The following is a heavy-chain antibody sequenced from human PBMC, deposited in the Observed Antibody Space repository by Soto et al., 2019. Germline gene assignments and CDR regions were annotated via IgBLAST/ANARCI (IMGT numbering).Heavy chain of an antibody. D-gene: IGHD3-3*01. J-gene: IGHJ6*02. Sequence: GGSLRLSCAASGFTFSDYYMSWIRQAPGKGLEWVSYISSSGSTIYYAGSVKGRFTISRDNAKNSLYLQMNSLRAEDTAVYYCASLRYYDFWSGPTGGMDVWGQGTTVTVSS. CDR2: ISSSGSTI. CDR1: GFTFSDYY. CDR3: ASLRYYDFWSGPTGGMDV. V-gene: IGHV3-11*01.